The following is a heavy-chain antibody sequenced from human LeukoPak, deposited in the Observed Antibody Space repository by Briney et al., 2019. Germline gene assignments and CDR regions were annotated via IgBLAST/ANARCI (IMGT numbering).Heavy chain of an antibody. CDR2: INQDGSEK. CDR1: GFIFNTFW. Sequence: GGSLRLTCAASGFIFNTFWMTWVRQAPGKGLEWVANINQDGSEKYYVDSVKGRFTISRDNAKNSLYLQVNSLRAEDTAVYYCARGSYYKDVWGKGTTVTVAS. CDR3: ARGSYYKDV. J-gene: IGHJ6*03. V-gene: IGHV3-7*01.